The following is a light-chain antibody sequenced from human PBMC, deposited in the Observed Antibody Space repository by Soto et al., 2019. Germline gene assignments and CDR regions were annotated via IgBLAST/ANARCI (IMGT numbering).Light chain of an antibody. CDR2: GAF. J-gene: IGKJ4*01. Sequence: EIVLTQSPGTLSLSPGEIATLSCRASQYFSSSYLAWYQQKTGQAPRLLIHGAFNRATGIPDRFSGSGSGTDFTLTISRLEPEDFAMYYCQQYGSFSFGGGTKVEIK. CDR1: QYFSSSY. CDR3: QQYGSFS. V-gene: IGKV3-20*01.